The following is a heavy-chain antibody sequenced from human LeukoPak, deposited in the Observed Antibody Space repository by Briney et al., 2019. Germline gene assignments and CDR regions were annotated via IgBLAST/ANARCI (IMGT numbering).Heavy chain of an antibody. V-gene: IGHV1-2*02. CDR2: INPNSGGT. Sequence: GASVKVSCKASGYTFTGYYMHWVRQAPGQGLEWMGWINPNSGGTNYAQKFQGRVTMTRNTSISTAYMELSSLRSEDTAVYYCARGLIYDYVWGSYRYPGVFDYWGQGTLVTVSS. CDR1: GYTFTGYY. CDR3: ARGLIYDYVWGSYRYPGVFDY. J-gene: IGHJ4*02. D-gene: IGHD3-16*02.